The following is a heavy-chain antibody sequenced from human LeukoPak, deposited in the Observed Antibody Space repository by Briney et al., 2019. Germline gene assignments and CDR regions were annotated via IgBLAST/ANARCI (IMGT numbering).Heavy chain of an antibody. CDR1: GGSISSSYYY. J-gene: IGHJ6*03. D-gene: IGHD6-13*01. V-gene: IGHV4-39*07. CDR3: ARDREKQQLPQFFYYYYMDV. Sequence: PSETLSLTCTVSGGSISSSYYYWGWIRQPPGKGLEWIGTMYNSGSTDYNPSLESRVTISVDTSKNQFSLKLSSVTAADTAVYYCARDREKQQLPQFFYYYYMDVWGKGTTVTVSS. CDR2: MYNSGST.